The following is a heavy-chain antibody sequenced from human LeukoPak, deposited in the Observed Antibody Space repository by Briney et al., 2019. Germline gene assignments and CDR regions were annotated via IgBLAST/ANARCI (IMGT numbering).Heavy chain of an antibody. D-gene: IGHD6-6*01. CDR2: IYYSGST. CDR3: ARLEYSSSSFDY. Sequence: KPSETLSLTFAVYGGSFSGYYWSWIRQPPGKGLEWIGSIYYSGSTYYNPSLKSRVTISVDTSKNQFSLKLSSVTAADTAVYYCARLEYSSSSFDYWGQGTLVTVSS. J-gene: IGHJ4*02. V-gene: IGHV4-34*01. CDR1: GGSFSGYY.